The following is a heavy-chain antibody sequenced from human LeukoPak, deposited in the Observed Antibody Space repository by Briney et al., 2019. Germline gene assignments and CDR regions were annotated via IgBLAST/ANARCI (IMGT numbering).Heavy chain of an antibody. CDR2: IRYDGSNK. V-gene: IGHV3-30*02. CDR1: GFTFSSYG. Sequence: GRSLRLSCAASGFTFSSYGMHWVRQAPGKGLEWVAFIRYDGSNKYYADPVKGRFTISRDNSNNTQYLQMNSLRAEDTAVYYCAKDHWGPMDYWGQGTLVTVSS. J-gene: IGHJ4*02. D-gene: IGHD7-27*01. CDR3: AKDHWGPMDY.